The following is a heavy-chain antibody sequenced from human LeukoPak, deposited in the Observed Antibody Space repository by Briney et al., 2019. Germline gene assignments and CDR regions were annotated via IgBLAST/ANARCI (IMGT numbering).Heavy chain of an antibody. V-gene: IGHV1-18*01. D-gene: IGHD6-19*01. J-gene: IGHJ5*02. Sequence: ASVKVSCKASGYTFTSYGISWVRQAPGQGLEWMGWISAYNGNTNYAQKLQGRVTMTTDTSTSTAYMELRSLRSDDTAVYYCAREATVAGINWFDPWGQGTLVTVSS. CDR3: AREATVAGINWFDP. CDR1: GYTFTSYG. CDR2: ISAYNGNT.